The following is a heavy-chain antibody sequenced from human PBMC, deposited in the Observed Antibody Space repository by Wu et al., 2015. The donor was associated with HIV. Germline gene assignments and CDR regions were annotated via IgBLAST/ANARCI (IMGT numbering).Heavy chain of an antibody. J-gene: IGHJ6*02. D-gene: IGHD6-19*01. V-gene: IGHV1-69*13. CDR1: GDTFSTDD. CDR3: ARVVGSSGRDYSYQGMDV. CDR2: IIPMFGTT. Sequence: VQLVQSGAEVKKPGSSVKVSCKSFGDTFSTDDIHWVRQAPGQGPEWMGRIIPMFGTTNYAQRFLGRVTISADESTSTAYMELSSLRSEDTAVYYCARVVGSSGRDYSYQGMDVWGQGTTVTVSS.